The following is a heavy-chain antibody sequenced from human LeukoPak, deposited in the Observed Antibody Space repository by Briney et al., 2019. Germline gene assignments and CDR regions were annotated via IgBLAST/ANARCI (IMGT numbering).Heavy chain of an antibody. CDR3: AKERYYDILLDY. J-gene: IGHJ4*02. D-gene: IGHD3-9*01. V-gene: IGHV1-46*01. CDR2: INPSGGST. Sequence: ASVKVSCTASGYTFTSYYMHWVRQAPGQGLEWMGIINPSGGSTSYAQKFQGRVTMTRDMSTSTVYMELSSLRAEDTAVYYCAKERYYDILLDYWGQGTLVTVSS. CDR1: GYTFTSYY.